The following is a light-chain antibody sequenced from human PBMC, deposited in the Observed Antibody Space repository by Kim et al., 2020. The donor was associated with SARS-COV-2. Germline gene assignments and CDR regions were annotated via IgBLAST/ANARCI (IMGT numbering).Light chain of an antibody. V-gene: IGKV3-20*01. CDR3: QQYGSAIT. Sequence: EIVLTQFPGTLSLSPGERATLSCRASQSVSSSYLGWYLQKPGQAPRLLIYGTSSRATGIPDRFSGSGSGTDFTLTISRLEPEDFAVYYCQQYGSAITFGQGTRLEIK. CDR1: QSVSSSY. J-gene: IGKJ5*01. CDR2: GTS.